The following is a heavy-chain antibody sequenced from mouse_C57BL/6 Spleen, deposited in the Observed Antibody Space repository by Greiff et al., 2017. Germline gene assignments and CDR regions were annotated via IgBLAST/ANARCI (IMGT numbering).Heavy chain of an antibody. Sequence: VHVKQSGAELVRPGASVKLSCTASGFNIKDDYMHWVKQRPEQGLEWIGWIDPENGDTEYASKFQGKATITADTSSNTAYLQLSSLTSEDTAVYYCTDGSSLDYWGQGTTLTVSS. CDR3: TDGSSLDY. D-gene: IGHD1-1*01. CDR1: GFNIKDDY. V-gene: IGHV14-4*01. CDR2: IDPENGDT. J-gene: IGHJ2*01.